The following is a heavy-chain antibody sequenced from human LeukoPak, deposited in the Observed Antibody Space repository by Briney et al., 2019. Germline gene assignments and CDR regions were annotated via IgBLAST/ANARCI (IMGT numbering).Heavy chain of an antibody. Sequence: PSETLSLTCAVSGGSISSGGYSWSWIRQPPGKGLEWIGYIYHSGSTYYNPSLKSRVTISVDRSKNQFSLKLSSVTAADTAMYYCATLSRRFGGVPIYYFDYWGQGSLVTVSS. CDR1: GGSISSGGYS. CDR3: ATLSRRFGGVPIYYFDY. J-gene: IGHJ4*02. V-gene: IGHV4-30-2*01. CDR2: IYHSGST. D-gene: IGHD3-3*01.